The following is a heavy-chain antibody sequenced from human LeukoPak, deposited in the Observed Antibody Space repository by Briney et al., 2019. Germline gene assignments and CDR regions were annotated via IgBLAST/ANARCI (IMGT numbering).Heavy chain of an antibody. J-gene: IGHJ4*02. CDR1: GFSVSGNY. CDR2: IYTGGST. CDR3: VRDRGAYYYETGY. Sequence: QSGGSLRLSCAAFGFSVSGNYMNWVRKAPGKGLEWVSVIYTGGSTYYAESVKSRFTISRDNSKNTLYLQMNSLRAEDTAVYYCVRDRGAYYYETGYWGQGTLVTVSS. D-gene: IGHD3-22*01. V-gene: IGHV3-66*01.